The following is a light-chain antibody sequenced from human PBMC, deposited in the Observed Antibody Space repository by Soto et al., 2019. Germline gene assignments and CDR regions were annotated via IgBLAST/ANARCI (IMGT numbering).Light chain of an antibody. CDR2: SKT. V-gene: IGLV7-43*01. CDR1: TGPVTSGFY. CDR3: LLSYGGTFV. J-gene: IGLJ1*01. Sequence: QAVVTQEPSLTVSPGGTVTLTCASSTGPVTSGFYPDWVQQKPGQAPRTLIYSKTNNHSWAPARFSGSLVGVNASLTLSGVQPEEEADYYCLLSYGGTFVFGAGTKVTV.